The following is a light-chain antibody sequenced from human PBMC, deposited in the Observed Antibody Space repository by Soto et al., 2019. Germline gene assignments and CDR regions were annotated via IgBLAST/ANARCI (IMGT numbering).Light chain of an antibody. J-gene: IGLJ1*01. CDR1: SRDVGGYNS. V-gene: IGLV2-14*01. CDR3: SSYTSSSALYV. Sequence: QSALTQPASVSGSPGQSITISCTGTSRDVGGYNSVSWYQQHPGKAPKLMIYEVTNRPSGVSNRFSGSKSGNTASLTISGLQAEDEADYYCSSYTSSSALYVFGTGTKLTVL. CDR2: EVT.